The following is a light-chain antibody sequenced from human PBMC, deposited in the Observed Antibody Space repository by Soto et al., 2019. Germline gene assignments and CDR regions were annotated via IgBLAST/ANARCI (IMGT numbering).Light chain of an antibody. Sequence: DIQMTQSPSTLSASVGDRVTITCRASQSISTWLAWYQQKPGKAPNLVIYKASSLESGVPSRFSGSGSGTEFTLTISSLQPDDFATHYCQQYKSVSLLTFGGGTKVEIK. CDR3: QQYKSVSLLT. CDR2: KAS. J-gene: IGKJ4*01. CDR1: QSISTW. V-gene: IGKV1-5*03.